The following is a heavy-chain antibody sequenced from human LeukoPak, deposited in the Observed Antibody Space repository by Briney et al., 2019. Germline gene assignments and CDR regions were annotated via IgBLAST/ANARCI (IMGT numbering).Heavy chain of an antibody. CDR1: GFTVSNNC. V-gene: IGHV3-53*01. J-gene: IGHJ4*02. CDR3: ASYSSLDY. CDR2: IYSGGST. D-gene: IGHD3-22*01. Sequence: GGSLRLSCAASGFTVSNNCMSWVRQAPGKGLEWVSLIYSGGSTYYADSVKGRFTISRDNSKNTLYLQMNSLRADDTAVYYCASYSSLDYWGQGTLVTVSS.